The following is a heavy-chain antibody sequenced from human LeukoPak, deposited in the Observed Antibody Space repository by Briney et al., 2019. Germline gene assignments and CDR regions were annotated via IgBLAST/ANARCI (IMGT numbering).Heavy chain of an antibody. D-gene: IGHD3-10*01. CDR1: GFTFSSYS. Sequence: GGSLRLSCAASGFTFSSYSMNWVRQAPGKGLEWVSYISSSSSTIYYADSVKGRFTISRDNAKNSLYLQMNSLRAEDTAVYYCARDAVDWGWFGADYYYYMDVWGKGTTVTISS. CDR3: ARDAVDWGWFGADYYYYMDV. J-gene: IGHJ6*03. V-gene: IGHV3-48*01. CDR2: ISSSSSTI.